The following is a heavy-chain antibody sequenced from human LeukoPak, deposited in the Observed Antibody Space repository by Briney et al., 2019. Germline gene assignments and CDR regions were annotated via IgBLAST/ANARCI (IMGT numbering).Heavy chain of an antibody. CDR1: GGSISSSSYY. CDR2: IYYSGST. V-gene: IGHV4-39*01. D-gene: IGHD3-3*01. Sequence: SETLSLTCTVSGGSISSSSYYWGWIRQPPGKGLEWIGSIYYSGSTYYNPSLKSRVTKSVDTSKNQFSLKLSSVTAADTAVYYCARLKIRDGAYYYDFWSGYHYYFDYWGQGTLVTVSS. CDR3: ARLKIRDGAYYYDFWSGYHYYFDY. J-gene: IGHJ4*02.